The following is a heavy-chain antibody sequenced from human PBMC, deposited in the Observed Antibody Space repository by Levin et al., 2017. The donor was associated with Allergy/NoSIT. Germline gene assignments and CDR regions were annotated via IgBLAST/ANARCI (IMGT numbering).Heavy chain of an antibody. V-gene: IGHV4-30-2*06. J-gene: IGHJ5*01. CDR2: INHSGFT. CDR1: GASISRGTYS. CDR3: ARGPPLAS. Sequence: LRLSCAVSGASISRGTYSWSWIRQSPGKGLEWIGYINHSGFTYFNPSLKSRVTISLDRPNNQFSLQIKSVTAADTAVYFCARGPPLASWGQGILVTVSS.